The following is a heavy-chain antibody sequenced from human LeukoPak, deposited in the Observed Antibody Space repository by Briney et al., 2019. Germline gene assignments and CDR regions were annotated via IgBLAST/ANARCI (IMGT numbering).Heavy chain of an antibody. V-gene: IGHV1-2*06. CDR3: ARDMVRGVRDY. CDR2: INPNSGGT. Sequence: ASVKVSCKASGYTFTGYYMHWVRQAPGQGREWMGRINPNSGGTNYAQKFQGRVTMTRDTSISTAYMELSRLRSDDTAVYYSARDMVRGVRDYSGQGTLVTVSS. J-gene: IGHJ4*02. CDR1: GYTFTGYY. D-gene: IGHD3-10*01.